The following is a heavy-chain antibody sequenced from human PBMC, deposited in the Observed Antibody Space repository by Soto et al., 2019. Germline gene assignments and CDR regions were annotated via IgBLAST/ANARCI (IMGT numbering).Heavy chain of an antibody. CDR3: ARAISGYVT. V-gene: IGHV1-3*04. CDR2: INTGTGNT. CDR1: GITFSTYA. Sequence: QVQLVQSGAEVKKPGASVKVSCKASGITFSTYAIHWVRQAPGQSLEWMGWINTGTGNTRYSQNFQGRVTLTRDTSASTAYMDLSSLRSEDTSIYFCARAISGYVTWGQGTLVTVSS. D-gene: IGHD5-12*01. J-gene: IGHJ5*02.